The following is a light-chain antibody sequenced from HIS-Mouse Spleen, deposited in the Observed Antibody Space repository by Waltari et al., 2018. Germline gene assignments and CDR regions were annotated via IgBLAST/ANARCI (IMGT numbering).Light chain of an antibody. CDR1: SSDVGSYNR. CDR3: SSYTSSSTFV. J-gene: IGLJ3*02. CDR2: QVS. Sequence: QSALTQPPSVSGSPGQSVTISCTGTSSDVGSYNRVSWYQQPPGTAPKLMIYQVSNRPSGVPDRFSGSKSGTTSSLTISGLQAEDEADYYCSSYTSSSTFVFGGGTKLTVL. V-gene: IGLV2-18*02.